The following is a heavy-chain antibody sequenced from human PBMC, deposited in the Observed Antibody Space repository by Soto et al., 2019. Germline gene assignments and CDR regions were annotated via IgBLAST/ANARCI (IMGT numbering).Heavy chain of an antibody. CDR2: ISSSSSNK. D-gene: IGHD3-9*01. Sequence: PGGSLRLSCAASGFTFSSYSMNWVRQAPGKGLEWVSSISSSSSNKYYADSVKGRFTISRDNAKNTLYLQMNSLRAEDTAVYYCATLDRYDILTGYYRAEDYYYGMDVWGQGTTVTVSS. V-gene: IGHV3-21*01. CDR3: ATLDRYDILTGYYRAEDYYYGMDV. J-gene: IGHJ6*02. CDR1: GFTFSSYS.